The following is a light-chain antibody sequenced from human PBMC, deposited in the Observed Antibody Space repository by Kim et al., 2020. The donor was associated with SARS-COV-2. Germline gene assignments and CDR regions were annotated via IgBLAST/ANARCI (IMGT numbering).Light chain of an antibody. Sequence: ESVGDRVTITCRASESISSWLAWYQQKPGKAPKPLIYKASSLESGVPLRFSGSGSGTEFTLTISSLQPDDFATYYCQQYYSSVLTFGQGTKVEIK. V-gene: IGKV1-5*03. J-gene: IGKJ1*01. CDR3: QQYYSSVLT. CDR2: KAS. CDR1: ESISSW.